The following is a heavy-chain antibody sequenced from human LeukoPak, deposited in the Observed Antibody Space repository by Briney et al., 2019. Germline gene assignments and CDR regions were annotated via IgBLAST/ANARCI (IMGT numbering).Heavy chain of an antibody. J-gene: IGHJ4*02. CDR1: GGSISSSSYY. CDR2: IYYSGST. V-gene: IGHV4-39*07. Sequence: PSETLSLTCTVSGGSISSSSYYWGWIRQPPGKGLEWIGSIYYSGSTYYNPSLKSRVTISVDTSKNQFSLKLSSVTAADTAVYYCASRNPYYYDSSGYRYWGQGILVTVSS. D-gene: IGHD3-22*01. CDR3: ASRNPYYYDSSGYRY.